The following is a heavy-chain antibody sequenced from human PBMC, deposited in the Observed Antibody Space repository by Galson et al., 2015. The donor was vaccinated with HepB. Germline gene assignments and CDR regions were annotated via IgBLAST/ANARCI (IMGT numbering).Heavy chain of an antibody. D-gene: IGHD6-13*01. J-gene: IGHJ4*02. Sequence: SLRLSCAASGFTFSSYAMHWVRQAPGKGLEWVPVISSDGSNKYYADSVKGRFTTSRDNSKNTLYLQMNSLRTEDTAVYYCASRRYSSSWYYFDYWGQGTLVTVSS. V-gene: IGHV3-30*04. CDR3: ASRRYSSSWYYFDY. CDR2: ISSDGSNK. CDR1: GFTFSSYA.